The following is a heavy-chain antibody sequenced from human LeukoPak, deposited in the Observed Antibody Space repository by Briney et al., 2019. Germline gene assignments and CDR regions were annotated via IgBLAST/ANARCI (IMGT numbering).Heavy chain of an antibody. CDR1: GFIFSSYT. CDR2: ISYDGSNK. Sequence: GGSLRLSCAASGFIFSSYTIHWVRQAPGNGLEWVALISYDGSNKNYVDSVKGRFTISRDNSKTTVYLQMDTLRAEDTAIYYCARGYSGSYLDYWGQGTLVIVSS. CDR3: ARGYSGSYLDY. D-gene: IGHD1-26*01. V-gene: IGHV3-30*01. J-gene: IGHJ4*02.